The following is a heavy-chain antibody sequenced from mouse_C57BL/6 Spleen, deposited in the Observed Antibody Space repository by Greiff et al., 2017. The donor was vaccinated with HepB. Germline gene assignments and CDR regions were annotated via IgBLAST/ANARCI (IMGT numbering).Heavy chain of an antibody. Sequence: QVQLQQSGPELVKPGASVKISCKASGYAFSSSWMNWVKQRPGKGLEWIGRIYPGDGDTNYNGKFKGKATLTAEKSSSTAYMQLSSLTSEDSAVYFCARSGDQAWFAYWGQGTLVTVSA. J-gene: IGHJ3*01. D-gene: IGHD3-3*01. CDR2: IYPGDGDT. CDR1: GYAFSSSW. CDR3: ARSGDQAWFAY. V-gene: IGHV1-82*01.